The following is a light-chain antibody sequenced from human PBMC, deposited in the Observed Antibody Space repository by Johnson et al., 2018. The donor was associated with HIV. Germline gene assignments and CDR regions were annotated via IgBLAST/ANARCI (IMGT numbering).Light chain of an antibody. V-gene: IGLV1-51*02. Sequence: QSVLTQPPSVSAAPGQKVTISCSGSSSNIGNNYVSWYQQIPGTAPKLLIYENNKRPSGIPDRFSGSKSGTSATLGITALQTGDEADYYCGTWDSSLSADVFGTGTKVTVL. CDR1: SSNIGNNY. CDR2: ENN. J-gene: IGLJ1*01. CDR3: GTWDSSLSADV.